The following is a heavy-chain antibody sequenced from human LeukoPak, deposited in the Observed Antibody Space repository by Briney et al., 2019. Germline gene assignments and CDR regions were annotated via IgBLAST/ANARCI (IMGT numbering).Heavy chain of an antibody. D-gene: IGHD3-3*01. CDR1: GDSISSYY. CDR3: AKDLRRPYYDFWSGPYYFDY. CDR2: IRGSGGST. Sequence: ETLSLTCTVSGDSISSYYWSWIRQPPGKGLEWVSAIRGSGGSTYYADSVKGRFTISRDNSKNTLYLQMNSLRAEDTVVYYCAKDLRRPYYDFWSGPYYFDYWGQGTLVTVSS. V-gene: IGHV3-23*01. J-gene: IGHJ4*02.